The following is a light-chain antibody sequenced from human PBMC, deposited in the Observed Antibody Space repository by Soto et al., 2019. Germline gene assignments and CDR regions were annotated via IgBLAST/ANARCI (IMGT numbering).Light chain of an antibody. CDR2: EVY. CDR1: SSDVGGYNY. J-gene: IGLJ1*01. Sequence: QSALTQHPSASGSPGQSVTISCTGTSSDVGGYNYVSWYQHHPGKAPKLIIYEVYKRPSGVPDRFSGSKSGNTAALTVSGLQAEDEADYYCSSYVGTNSYVFGTGTRSPS. CDR3: SSYVGTNSYV. V-gene: IGLV2-8*01.